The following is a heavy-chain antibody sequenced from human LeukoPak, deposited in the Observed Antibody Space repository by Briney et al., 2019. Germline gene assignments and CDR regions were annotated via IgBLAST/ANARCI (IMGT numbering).Heavy chain of an antibody. Sequence: SETLSLTCTVSGGSISSYYWSWIRQPPGKGLGWIGYLYYSGSTNYNPSLKSRVTISVDTAKNQLALNLSSVTAADTAVYYCARDRYDYVWGSYVPTYYFDYWGQGTLVTVSS. V-gene: IGHV4-59*01. CDR2: LYYSGST. J-gene: IGHJ4*02. D-gene: IGHD3-16*01. CDR3: ARDRYDYVWGSYVPTYYFDY. CDR1: GGSISSYY.